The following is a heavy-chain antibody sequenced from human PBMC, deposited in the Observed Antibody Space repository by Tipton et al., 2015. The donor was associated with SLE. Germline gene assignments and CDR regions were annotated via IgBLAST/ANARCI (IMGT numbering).Heavy chain of an antibody. CDR3: ARDRGSGYDFFDI. V-gene: IGHV3-53*04. D-gene: IGHD5-12*01. CDR1: GFSVSSSF. J-gene: IGHJ3*02. Sequence: VQLVQSGGGLVQPGGSLRLSCAASGFSVSSSFMSWVRQAPGKGLEWVSVIYSGGSAYYADSVKGRFTISRDNSKNSLYLQMNSLRPEDTAIYYCARDRGSGYDFFDIWGLGTMVTVSS. CDR2: IYSGGSA.